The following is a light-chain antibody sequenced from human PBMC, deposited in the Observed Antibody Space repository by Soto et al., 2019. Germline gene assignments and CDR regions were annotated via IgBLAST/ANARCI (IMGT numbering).Light chain of an antibody. CDR1: QTIAPT. CDR3: QQYNNWPPIT. J-gene: IGKJ5*01. V-gene: IGKV3D-15*01. CDR2: GAS. Sequence: EIVLTQSPGTLSLSPGERATLSCRASQTIAPTFLAWYQQKPGQAPRLLIYGASTRATGIPARFSGSGSGTEFTLTISSLQSEDFAVYYCQQYNNWPPITFGQGTRLEI.